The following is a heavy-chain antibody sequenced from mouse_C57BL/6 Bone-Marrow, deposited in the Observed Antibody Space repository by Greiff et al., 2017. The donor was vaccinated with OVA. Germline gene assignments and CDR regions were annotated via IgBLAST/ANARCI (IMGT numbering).Heavy chain of an antibody. J-gene: IGHJ2*01. D-gene: IGHD2-3*01. Sequence: VKLVESGPELVKPGASVKISCKASGYAFSSSWMNWVKQRPGKGLEWIGRIYPGDGDTNYNGKFKGKATLTADKSSSTAYMQLSSLTSEDSAVYFCARHEDGYYASYFDYWGQGTTLTGSS. V-gene: IGHV1-82*01. CDR3: ARHEDGYYASYFDY. CDR1: GYAFSSSW. CDR2: IYPGDGDT.